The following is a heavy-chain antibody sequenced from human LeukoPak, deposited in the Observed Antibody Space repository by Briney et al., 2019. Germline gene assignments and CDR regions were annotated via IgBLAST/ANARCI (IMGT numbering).Heavy chain of an antibody. CDR2: ISCYNGDT. J-gene: IGHJ4*02. D-gene: IGHD3-22*01. CDR1: GYTFTHHG. Sequence: ASVKVSCKASGYTFTHHGISWVRQAPGQGLEWMGWISCYNGDTIYAQNVQGRVTMTTDASTRTVYIELRNLGSDDTAIYYCARDPSNSSGYHAHFDSWGQGTLVTVSS. CDR3: ARDPSNSSGYHAHFDS. V-gene: IGHV1-18*01.